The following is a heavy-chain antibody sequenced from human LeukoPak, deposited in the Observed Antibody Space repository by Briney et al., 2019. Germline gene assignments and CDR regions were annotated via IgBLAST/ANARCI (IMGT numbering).Heavy chain of an antibody. J-gene: IGHJ4*02. D-gene: IGHD3-16*01. Sequence: SVKVSCKASGGTFSSYAISWLRQAPGQGLEWMGGIIPMLGKANYEKKFQGRVTITADKSTSTVYMELRSLRSDDTAVYYCARDSATPSRQGAHYFDYWGQGTLVTVSS. CDR1: GGTFSSYA. CDR3: ARDSATPSRQGAHYFDY. V-gene: IGHV1-69*06. CDR2: IIPMLGKA.